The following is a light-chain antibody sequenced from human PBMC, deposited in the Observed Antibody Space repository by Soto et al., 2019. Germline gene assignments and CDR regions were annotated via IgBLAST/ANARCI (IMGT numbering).Light chain of an antibody. J-gene: IGLJ3*02. V-gene: IGLV1-40*01. CDR2: GNS. Sequence: QSVLTQPPSVSGAPGQRVTISCTGSSSNIGAGYDVHWYQQLPGTAPKLPIYGNSNRPSGVPDRFSGSKSGTSASLAITGLEAEDEADYYCQSYDSSLSAWVFGGGTKLPVL. CDR3: QSYDSSLSAWV. CDR1: SSNIGAGYD.